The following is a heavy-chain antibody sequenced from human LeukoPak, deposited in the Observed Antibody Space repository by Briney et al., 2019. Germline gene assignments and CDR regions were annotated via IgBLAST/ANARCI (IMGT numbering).Heavy chain of an antibody. CDR1: GGSISSGDYY. V-gene: IGHV4-30-4*01. Sequence: SQTLSLTCTVSGGSISSGDYYWSWIRQPPGKGLEWIGYIYYSGSTYYNPSLKSRVTISVDTSKNQFSLKLSSVTAADTAVYYCARARSTSNYYYYGMDVWGQGTTVTVSS. CDR2: IYYSGST. D-gene: IGHD2-2*01. CDR3: ARARSTSNYYYYGMDV. J-gene: IGHJ6*02.